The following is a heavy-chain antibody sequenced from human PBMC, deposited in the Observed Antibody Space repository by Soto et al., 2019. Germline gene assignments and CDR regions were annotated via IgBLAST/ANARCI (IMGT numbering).Heavy chain of an antibody. CDR2: INNSSTYT. CDR1: GFIFENYA. Sequence: LRLSCVGSGFIFENYAMNWVRQVPGKGPEWVAFINNSSTYTHYADSVQGRFTISRDNSKNTLYLQMNSLRAEDTAVYYCARPNYYDSSGYSDYWGQGTLVTVSS. J-gene: IGHJ4*02. CDR3: ARPNYYDSSGYSDY. V-gene: IGHV3-23*05. D-gene: IGHD3-22*01.